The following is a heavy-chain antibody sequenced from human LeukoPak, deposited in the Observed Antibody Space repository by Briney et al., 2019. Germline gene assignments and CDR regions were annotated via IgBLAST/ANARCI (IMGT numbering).Heavy chain of an antibody. CDR3: ARVTGDTSSYRPCNY. D-gene: IGHD3-22*01. Sequence: GGSLRLSCAVSGFTLSSYWMNCVRHAPGRGLGWVANINQDGSEKYYVDSVKRRFTISRDNAKNSLYLQMNSRRAEDTAMYYCARVTGDTSSYRPCNYWGQGTLVTVSS. J-gene: IGHJ4*02. CDR1: GFTLSSYW. V-gene: IGHV3-7*01. CDR2: INQDGSEK.